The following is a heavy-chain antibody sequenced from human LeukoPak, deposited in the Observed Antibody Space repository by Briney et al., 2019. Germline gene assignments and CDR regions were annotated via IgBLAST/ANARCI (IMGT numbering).Heavy chain of an antibody. CDR1: GFTFDNYA. J-gene: IGHJ4*02. V-gene: IGHV3-9*01. Sequence: PGRSLRLSCAASGFTFDNYAMHWVRQAPGKGLEWLSIISWNSGYIGYADSVKGRFTISRDNAKKSLDLQMNSLRAEDTAFYYCAKVRGTYSSGYFFDHWGQGTLVTVSS. CDR3: AKVRGTYSSGYFFDH. D-gene: IGHD6-19*01. CDR2: ISWNSGYI.